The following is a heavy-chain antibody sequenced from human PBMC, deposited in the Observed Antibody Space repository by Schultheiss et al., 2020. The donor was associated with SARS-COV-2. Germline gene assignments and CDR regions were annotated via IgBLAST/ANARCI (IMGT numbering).Heavy chain of an antibody. CDR2: YAGGTT. Sequence: SETLSLTCTVSGGSISSYYWSWIRQPPGKGLEWIGLYAGGTTNYNPSLKSRVTISVDTSKNQFSLKLSSVTAADTSVYYCARVVAAAGSFDYWGQGTLVTVSS. V-gene: IGHV4-4*09. CDR1: GGSISSYY. J-gene: IGHJ4*02. CDR3: ARVVAAAGSFDY. D-gene: IGHD6-13*01.